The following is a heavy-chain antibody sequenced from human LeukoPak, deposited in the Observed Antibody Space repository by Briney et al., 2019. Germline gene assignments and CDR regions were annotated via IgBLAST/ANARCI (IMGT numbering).Heavy chain of an antibody. Sequence: GGSLRLSCAASGFTFSSYEMNWVRQAPGKGLEWVSYISSSGSTIYYADSVKGRFTIPRDNAKNSLYLQMNSLRAEDTAVYYCARGYYYDSSGYYYSSSDFDYWGQGTLVTVSS. CDR2: ISSSGSTI. CDR3: ARGYYYDSSGYYYSSSDFDY. D-gene: IGHD3-22*01. V-gene: IGHV3-48*03. CDR1: GFTFSSYE. J-gene: IGHJ4*02.